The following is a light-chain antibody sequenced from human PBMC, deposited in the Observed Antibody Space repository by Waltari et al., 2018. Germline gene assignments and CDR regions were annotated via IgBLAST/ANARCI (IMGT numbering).Light chain of an antibody. Sequence: QSVLTQPPSASGTPGQRVTVSCSGSSSNIGSNSVTWYQHLPGTAPKLLIYNNNEEPSGVPDRFSASKSGTSASLAISGLQCEDEADYYCASWDDSLNGLVFGTGTKVIAL. J-gene: IGLJ1*01. CDR3: ASWDDSLNGLV. V-gene: IGLV1-44*01. CDR2: NNN. CDR1: SSNIGSNS.